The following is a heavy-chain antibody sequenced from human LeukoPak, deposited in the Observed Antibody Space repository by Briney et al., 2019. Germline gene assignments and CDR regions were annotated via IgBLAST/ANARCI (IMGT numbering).Heavy chain of an antibody. J-gene: IGHJ2*01. CDR3: AKSGYYDSSGYYYEEYWYFDL. CDR1: GFTFSSYA. Sequence: PGGSLRLSCAASGFTFSSYAMSWVRQAPGKGLEWVSAISGSGGSTYYADSVKGRFTISRDNSKNTLYLQMNSLRAEDTAVYYCAKSGYYDSSGYYYEEYWYFDLWGRGTLVTVSS. D-gene: IGHD3-22*01. V-gene: IGHV3-23*01. CDR2: ISGSGGST.